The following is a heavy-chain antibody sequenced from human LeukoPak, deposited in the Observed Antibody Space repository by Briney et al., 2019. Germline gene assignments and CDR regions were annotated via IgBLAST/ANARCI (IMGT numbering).Heavy chain of an antibody. CDR1: GYTFTGYY. V-gene: IGHV1-2*02. J-gene: IGHJ6*03. CDR3: ARGVAGSYYYYYMDV. CDR2: INPNSGGT. Sequence: ASVKVSCKASGYTFTGYYIHWVQQAPGQGLEWMGWINPNSGGTNYAQKFQGRVTMTRDTSISTAYMELSRLTSDDTAVYYCARGVAGSYYYYYMDVWGKGTTVTISS. D-gene: IGHD6-19*01.